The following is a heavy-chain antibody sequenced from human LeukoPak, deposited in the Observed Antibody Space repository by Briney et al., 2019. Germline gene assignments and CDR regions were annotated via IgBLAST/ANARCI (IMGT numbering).Heavy chain of an antibody. Sequence: KPSETLSLACAVSGGSISSNSYYWGWIRQPPGKGLEWIGSIYYSGSTYYNPSLKSRVTISVDTSKNQFSLKLSSVTAADTAVYYCARRLWRVDKYYFDYWGQGTLVTVSS. CDR1: GGSISSNSYY. CDR3: ARRLWRVDKYYFDY. D-gene: IGHD5-18*01. J-gene: IGHJ4*02. V-gene: IGHV4-39*01. CDR2: IYYSGST.